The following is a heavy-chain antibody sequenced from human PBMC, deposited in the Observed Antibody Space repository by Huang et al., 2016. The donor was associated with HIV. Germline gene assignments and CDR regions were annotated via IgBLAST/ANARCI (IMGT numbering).Heavy chain of an antibody. D-gene: IGHD1-26*01. J-gene: IGHJ4*02. V-gene: IGHV1-2*02. CDR3: ARGSASVGFPSFDY. CDR2: IRPNSGDT. Sequence: QVQLVQSGAEVKKPGASVKVSCKASGYTFTGYYMHWVRQDPGQGLQWRCLIRPNSGDTHYVQEVQGRVTMTLDTSVSTAYMELTSLRSDDTAVYYCARGSASVGFPSFDYWGQGTLATVSS. CDR1: GYTFTGYY.